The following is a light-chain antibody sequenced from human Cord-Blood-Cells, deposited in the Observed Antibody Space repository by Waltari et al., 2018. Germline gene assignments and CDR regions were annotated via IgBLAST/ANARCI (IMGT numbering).Light chain of an antibody. CDR2: GAS. Sequence: VLTQSPATLSVSPGERASLSCRASQSVSSNLAWYQQKPGQAPRLLINGASTRATGIPARFSGSGSGTEFTLTISSLQSEDFAVYYCQQYNNWPLYTFGQGTKLEIK. V-gene: IGKV3-15*01. CDR3: QQYNNWPLYT. CDR1: QSVSSN. J-gene: IGKJ2*01.